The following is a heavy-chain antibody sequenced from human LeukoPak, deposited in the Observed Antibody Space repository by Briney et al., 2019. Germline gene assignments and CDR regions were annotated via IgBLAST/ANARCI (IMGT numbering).Heavy chain of an antibody. CDR1: GFTFSSYS. J-gene: IGHJ3*02. CDR3: AKYPPSERDDAFDI. Sequence: GGSLRLSCAASGFTFSSYSMNWVRQAPGKGLEWVSYISSSSSTIYYADSVKGRFTISRDNSKNTLYLQMNSLRAEDTAVYYCAKYPPSERDDAFDIWGQGTMVTVSS. D-gene: IGHD1-1*01. CDR2: ISSSSSTI. V-gene: IGHV3-48*01.